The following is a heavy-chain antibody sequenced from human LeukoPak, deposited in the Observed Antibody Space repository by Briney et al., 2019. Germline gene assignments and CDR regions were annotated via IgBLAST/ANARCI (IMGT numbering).Heavy chain of an antibody. V-gene: IGHV3-30-3*01. J-gene: IGHJ3*02. CDR1: GFTFSSYA. D-gene: IGHD3-10*01. CDR2: ISYDGSNK. CDR3: ASAGFGSPGAFDI. Sequence: GGSLRPSCAASGFTFSSYAMHWVRQAPGKGLEWVAVISYDGSNKYYADSVKGRFTISRDNSKNTLYLQMNSLRSEDTAVYYCASAGFGSPGAFDIWGQGTMVTVSS.